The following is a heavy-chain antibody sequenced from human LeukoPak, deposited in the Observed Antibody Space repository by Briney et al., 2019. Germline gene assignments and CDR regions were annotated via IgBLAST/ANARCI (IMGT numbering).Heavy chain of an antibody. D-gene: IGHD3-16*02. CDR1: GGSISSYY. CDR2: GSYSGST. CDR3: AKAWGSYRHSGRYAFDI. V-gene: IGHV4-59*01. J-gene: IGHJ3*02. Sequence: PSETLSLTCTVSGGSISSYYWNWIRQPPGKGLEWIGYGSYSGSTDYNPSLKSRVTISVDTSKNQFSLKLSSVTAADTAVYYCAKAWGSYRHSGRYAFDIWGQGTMVTVSS.